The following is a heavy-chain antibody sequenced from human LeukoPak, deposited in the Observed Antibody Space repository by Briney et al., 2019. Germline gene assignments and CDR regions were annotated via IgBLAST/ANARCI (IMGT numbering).Heavy chain of an antibody. CDR3: ARVIRTTGYYSNPKSGTFDL. D-gene: IGHD3-9*01. CDR2: IYSGGST. V-gene: IGHV4-39*01. J-gene: IGHJ5*02. CDR1: GGSIRSSHHS. Sequence: SETLSLTCAVSGGSIRSSHHSWGWIRQPPGKGLEWIGSIYSGGSTYYNPSLRTRVTISVDTSKNQFSLNLNSVTAADTAVYYCARVIRTTGYYSNPKSGTFDLWGQGTLVTVSS.